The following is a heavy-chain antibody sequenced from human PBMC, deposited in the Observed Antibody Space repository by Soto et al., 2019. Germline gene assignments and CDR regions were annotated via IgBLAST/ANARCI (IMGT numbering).Heavy chain of an antibody. CDR1: GFTFSSYG. J-gene: IGHJ4*02. V-gene: IGHV3-33*01. CDR2: IWYDGSNK. D-gene: IGHD2-21*02. CDR3: ARGRGSIVVVTAIDY. Sequence: GGSLRLSCAASGFTFSSYGMHWVRQAPGKGLEWVAVIWYDGSNKYYADSVKGRFTISRDNSKNTLYLQMNSLRAEDTAVYYCARGRGSIVVVTAIDYWGQGTLVTVSS.